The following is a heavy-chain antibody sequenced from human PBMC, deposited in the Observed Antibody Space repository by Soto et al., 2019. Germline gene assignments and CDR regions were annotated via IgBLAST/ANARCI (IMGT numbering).Heavy chain of an antibody. CDR3: ARDNSQNYGTPADSSCINP. V-gene: IGHV1-2*02. J-gene: IGHJ5*02. D-gene: IGHD3-22*01. Sequence: SVKVSCKASGYTFSDYYIHWVRQAPGQGLEWMGWINPNSGGTKYAPKFQGGVTKTRDTSITTAYMELSRLRYGDTAVYYCARDNSQNYGTPADSSCINPCGQGIPVTVSS. CDR2: INPNSGGT. CDR1: GYTFSDYY.